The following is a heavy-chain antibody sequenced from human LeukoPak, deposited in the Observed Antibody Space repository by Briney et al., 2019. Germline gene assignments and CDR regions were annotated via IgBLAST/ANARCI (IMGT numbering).Heavy chain of an antibody. V-gene: IGHV4-34*01. D-gene: IGHD4-17*01. J-gene: IGHJ6*02. CDR2: INHSGST. CDR1: GGSFSGYY. CDR3: ARGGVRVTNGMDV. Sequence: PSETLSLTCAVYGGSFSGYYWSWIRQPPGKGLEWIGEINHSGSTNYNPSLKSRVTISVDTSKNQFSLKLSSVTAADTAVYYCARGGVRVTNGMDVWGQGTTVTVSS.